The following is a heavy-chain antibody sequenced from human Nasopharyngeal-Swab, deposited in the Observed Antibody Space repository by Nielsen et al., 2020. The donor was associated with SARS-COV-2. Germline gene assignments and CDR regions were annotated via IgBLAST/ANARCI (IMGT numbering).Heavy chain of an antibody. Sequence: SETLSLTCSVSGGSISSGDYYWSWIRQPPGKGLEWIGHIYYTGGTHYNPPLKSRVTISVDTSKNQFSLNLNSVTAADTAVYYCARGTNYYGSGDFWGQGTMVTVSS. J-gene: IGHJ3*01. D-gene: IGHD3-10*01. V-gene: IGHV4-61*08. CDR2: IYYTGGT. CDR3: ARGTNYYGSGDF. CDR1: GGSISSGDYY.